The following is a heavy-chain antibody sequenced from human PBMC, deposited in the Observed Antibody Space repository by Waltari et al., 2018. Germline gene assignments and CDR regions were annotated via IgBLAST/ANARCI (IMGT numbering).Heavy chain of an antibody. J-gene: IGHJ4*02. D-gene: IGHD6-13*01. CDR2: IRYDGSNK. CDR3: AKEAKYSSSWDYFDY. CDR1: GFTFSSYG. V-gene: IGHV3-30*02. Sequence: QVQLVESGGGVVQPGGSLRLSCAASGFTFSSYGMHWVRQAPGKGLEWVAFIRYDGSNKYYADSVKGRFTISRDNSKNTLYLQMNSLRAEDTAVYYCAKEAKYSSSWDYFDYWGQGTLVTVSS.